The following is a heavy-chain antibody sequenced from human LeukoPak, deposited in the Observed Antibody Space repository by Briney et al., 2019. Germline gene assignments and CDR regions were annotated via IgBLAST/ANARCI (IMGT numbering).Heavy chain of an antibody. D-gene: IGHD3-3*01. CDR2: IKQDGSEK. CDR1: GFTFSSYW. Sequence: GGSLRLSCAASGFTFSSYWMSWVRQAPGKGLGWVANIKQDGSEKYYVDSVKGRFTISRDNAKNSLYLQMNSLRAEDTAVYYCARDDFWSGYPAYYYYYMDVWGKGTTVTVSS. CDR3: ARDDFWSGYPAYYYYYMDV. V-gene: IGHV3-7*01. J-gene: IGHJ6*03.